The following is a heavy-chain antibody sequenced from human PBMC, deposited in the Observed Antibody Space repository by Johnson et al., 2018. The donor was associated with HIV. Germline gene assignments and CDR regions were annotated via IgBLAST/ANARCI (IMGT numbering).Heavy chain of an antibody. CDR2: VNSDGSSL. V-gene: IGHV3-74*01. CDR3: ARELSHDAFDI. J-gene: IGHJ3*02. CDR1: GFTFSNYW. Sequence: EVHLVESGGGLVQPGGSLRLSCAASGFTFSNYWMHWVRQAPGKGLVWVSRVNSDGSSLSYADSVKGRFTISRDNAKNTLYLQMNSLRAEDTAAYYCARELSHDAFDIWGQGTMVTVSS. D-gene: IGHD3-3*02.